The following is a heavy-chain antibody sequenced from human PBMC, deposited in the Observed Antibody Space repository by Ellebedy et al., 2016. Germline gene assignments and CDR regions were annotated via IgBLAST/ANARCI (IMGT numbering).Heavy chain of an antibody. CDR1: GFTLSGYA. Sequence: GESLKISCAASGFTLSGYAMHWVRQAPGKGLEWVTLISYDRSKIYYADSVKGRFTISRDDSKNTLYLQMNDLRPEDTAVYYCARDKGSYSSSQDYWGQGTLVTVSP. CDR3: ARDKGSYSSSQDY. D-gene: IGHD6-13*01. CDR2: ISYDRSKI. V-gene: IGHV3-30*04. J-gene: IGHJ4*02.